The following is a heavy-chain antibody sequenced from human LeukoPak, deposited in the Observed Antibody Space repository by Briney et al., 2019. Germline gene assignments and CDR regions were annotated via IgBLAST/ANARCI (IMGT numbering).Heavy chain of an antibody. CDR3: AKKRGYGWNYPFDY. CDR2: ISGSGGST. Sequence: GGSLRLSCAASGFTFSSYAVSWVRQAPGEGLGWVSAISGSGGSTYYADSVKGRFTISRDNSKNTLFLQMNSLRAEDTAVYYCAKKRGYGWNYPFDYWGQGTLVTVSS. V-gene: IGHV3-23*01. D-gene: IGHD1-7*01. J-gene: IGHJ4*02. CDR1: GFTFSSYA.